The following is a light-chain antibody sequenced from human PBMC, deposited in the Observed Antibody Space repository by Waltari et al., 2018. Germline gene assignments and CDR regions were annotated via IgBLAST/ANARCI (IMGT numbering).Light chain of an antibody. V-gene: IGLV2-18*02. CDR3: SSYTSSSTLV. CDR1: SPAVGLYHL. J-gene: IGLJ2*01. CDR2: EVS. Sequence: QPALTQPPSAPGSPGHAVNIPCTGPSPAVGLYHLISWYQQPPATAPKLMIYEVSYRPSGVPDRFSGSKSGNTASLTISGLQAEDEADYYCSSYTSSSTLVFGGGTKLTVL.